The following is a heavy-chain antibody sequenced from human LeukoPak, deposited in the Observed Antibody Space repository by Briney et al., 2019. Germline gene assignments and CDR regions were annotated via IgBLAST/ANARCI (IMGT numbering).Heavy chain of an antibody. J-gene: IGHJ4*02. V-gene: IGHV3-9*01. D-gene: IGHD6-19*01. CDR1: GFTFDDYA. CDR3: VKDSSGSTWHYFDY. CDR2: ISWNSGSL. Sequence: GGSLRLSCAASGFTFDDYAMHWVRQAPGKGLEWVSGISWNSGSLVYADSVKGRFTISRDNAKNSLYLQMNSLRAEDTALYYCVKDSSGSTWHYFDYWGQGALVTVSS.